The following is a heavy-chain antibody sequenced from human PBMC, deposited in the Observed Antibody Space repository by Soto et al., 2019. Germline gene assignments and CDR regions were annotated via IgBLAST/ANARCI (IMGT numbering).Heavy chain of an antibody. V-gene: IGHV1-3*05. D-gene: IGHD6-13*01. CDR2: INAGNGNT. Sequence: QVQLVQSGAVDKKPGASVKDSCKASGYTFTSHAMHWVRQAPGQRLEGMGWINAGNGNTKYSQKFQGRVTITTDTSASTAYMELSSLRSEDTAVYYCARDGIAAAGTSWFDPWGQGTLVTVSS. CDR1: GYTFTSHA. J-gene: IGHJ5*02. CDR3: ARDGIAAAGTSWFDP.